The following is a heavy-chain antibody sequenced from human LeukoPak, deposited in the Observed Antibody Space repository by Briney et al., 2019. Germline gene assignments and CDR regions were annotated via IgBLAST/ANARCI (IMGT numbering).Heavy chain of an antibody. D-gene: IGHD6-6*01. V-gene: IGHV1-69*05. CDR1: GGTFSSYA. Sequence: SVKVSCKASGGTFSSYAISWVRQAPGQGLEWMGGIIPIFGTANYAQKFQGRVTMTTDTSTSTAYMELRSLRSDDTAVYYCARDRWSSSSSEGALDIWGQGTMVTVSS. J-gene: IGHJ3*02. CDR3: ARDRWSSSSSEGALDI. CDR2: IIPIFGTA.